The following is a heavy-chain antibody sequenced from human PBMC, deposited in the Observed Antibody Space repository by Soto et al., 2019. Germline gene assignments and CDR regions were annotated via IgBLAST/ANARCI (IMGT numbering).Heavy chain of an antibody. D-gene: IGHD6-25*01. V-gene: IGHV4-39*01. CDR3: AEFRSGYGNWFDP. J-gene: IGHJ5*02. CDR1: GGSISSSFFY. CDR2: INWSGST. Sequence: PSETLSLTCTVSGGSISSSFFYWGWIRQSPGKELEWIGNINWSGSTYYNPSLEGRVTISVDTSKNQFSLKVSSVTATDTAVYYCAEFRSGYGNWFDPWGQGTLVTVSS.